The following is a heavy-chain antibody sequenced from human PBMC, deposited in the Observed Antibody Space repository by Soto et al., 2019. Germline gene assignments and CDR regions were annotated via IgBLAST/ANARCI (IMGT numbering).Heavy chain of an antibody. CDR3: AANSAANNYYYYYMDV. Sequence: PSETLSLTSTVSGGCMCSYYWGWTLQHTGKGLEWIGYIYYSGSTNENPSLKSRVTISVDTSKNQFSLKLSSVTAADTAVYYCAANSAANNYYYYYMDVWGKGTTVTVS. D-gene: IGHD2-2*01. CDR1: GGCMCSYY. V-gene: IGHV4-59*01. J-gene: IGHJ6*03. CDR2: IYYSGST.